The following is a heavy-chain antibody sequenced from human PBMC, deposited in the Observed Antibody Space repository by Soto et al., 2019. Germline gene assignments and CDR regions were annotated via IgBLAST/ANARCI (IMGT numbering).Heavy chain of an antibody. D-gene: IGHD3-10*01. CDR1: GFTLNISGVR. CDR3: VHAIKGSGSYYKGYYFDY. CDR2: IYWDDDK. J-gene: IGHJ4*02. Sequence: QITLEESGPTLVKPTQTLTLTCTFSGFTLNISGVRVDWIRQPPGKALEWLALIYWDDDKRYSPSLKSRLTITKDTSNTQVVLTMTNMDPVDTATYYCVHAIKGSGSYYKGYYFDYWGQGTLVTVSS. V-gene: IGHV2-5*02.